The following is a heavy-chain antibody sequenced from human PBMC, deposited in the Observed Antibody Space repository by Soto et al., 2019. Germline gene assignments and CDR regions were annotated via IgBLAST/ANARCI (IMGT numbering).Heavy chain of an antibody. J-gene: IGHJ4*02. CDR1: GFTFSSYG. D-gene: IGHD4-17*01. Sequence: SGGSLRLSCAASGFTFSSYGMHWVRQAPGKGLEWVAVISYDGTNKYYADSVKGRITISRDNSKNTLYLQMNSLRAEDTAVYYCAKTGLRWTNADSYFDYWGQGILVTSPQ. CDR3: AKTGLRWTNADSYFDY. V-gene: IGHV3-30*18. CDR2: ISYDGTNK.